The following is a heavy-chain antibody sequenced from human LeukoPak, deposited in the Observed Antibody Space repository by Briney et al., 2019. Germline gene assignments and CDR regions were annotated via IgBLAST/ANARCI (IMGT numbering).Heavy chain of an antibody. D-gene: IGHD4/OR15-4a*01. Sequence: GGSLRLSCGASGFTFSSYGMHWVRQAPGKGLEWVAFLRYDGSDKYYADSVKGRFTISRDNSKNTLYLQMNSLRAEDTAVYYCARRAGAYSHPYDYWGQGTLVTVSS. V-gene: IGHV3-30*02. CDR2: LRYDGSDK. CDR3: ARRAGAYSHPYDY. CDR1: GFTFSSYG. J-gene: IGHJ4*02.